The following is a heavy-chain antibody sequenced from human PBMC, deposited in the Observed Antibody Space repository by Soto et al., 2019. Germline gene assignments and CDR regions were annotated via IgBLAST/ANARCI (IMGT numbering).Heavy chain of an antibody. CDR1: GGSISSGGYY. CDR3: ARMGEQLAYYYYYGMDV. CDR2: IYYSGST. V-gene: IGHV4-31*03. J-gene: IGHJ6*02. Sequence: SEALSLTCTVSGGSISSGGYYWSWIRQHPGKGLEWIGYIYYSGSTYYNPSLKSRVTISVDTSKNQFSLKLSSVTAADTAVYYCARMGEQLAYYYYYGMDVWGQGTTVTVSS. D-gene: IGHD6-6*01.